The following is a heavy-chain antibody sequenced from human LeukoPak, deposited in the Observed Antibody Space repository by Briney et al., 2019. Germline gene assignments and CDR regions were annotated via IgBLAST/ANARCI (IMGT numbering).Heavy chain of an antibody. Sequence: ASVKVSCKASGYTFTSYYMHWVRQAPGQGLEWMGIINPSGGSTSYAQKFQGRVTMTRDTSTSTVYMELSSLRSEDTAVYYCARDEGYDSSSWFYFDYWGQGTLVTVSS. CDR3: ARDEGYDSSSWFYFDY. CDR2: INPSGGST. V-gene: IGHV1-46*01. D-gene: IGHD6-13*01. J-gene: IGHJ4*02. CDR1: GYTFTSYY.